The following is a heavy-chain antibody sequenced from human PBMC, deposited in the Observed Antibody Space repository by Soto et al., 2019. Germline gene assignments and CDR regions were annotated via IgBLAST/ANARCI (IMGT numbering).Heavy chain of an antibody. CDR2: INPSGGST. D-gene: IGHD2-15*01. CDR3: ARDHIVVVVAATPGSDYYYYGMDV. J-gene: IGHJ6*02. V-gene: IGHV1-46*01. Sequence: QVQLVQSGAEVKKPGASVKVSCKASGYTFTSYYMHWVRQAPGQGLERMGIINPSGGSTSYAQKFQGRVTMTRDTSTSTVYMELSSLRSEDTAVYYCARDHIVVVVAATPGSDYYYYGMDVWGQGTTVTVSS. CDR1: GYTFTSYY.